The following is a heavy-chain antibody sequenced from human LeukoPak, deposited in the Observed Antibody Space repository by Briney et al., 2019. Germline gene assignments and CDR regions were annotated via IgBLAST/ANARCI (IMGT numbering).Heavy chain of an antibody. V-gene: IGHV1-2*02. J-gene: IGHJ4*02. CDR3: ARDRYGSGSYSDY. Sequence: ASVKVSCKASGYTFTGYYIHWVRQAPGQGLEWMGWINPNINGTNYAQKFQGRVTMTGDRSISTAYMELSRLRSDDTAVYYCARDRYGSGSYSDYWGQGTLVTVSS. D-gene: IGHD3-10*01. CDR1: GYTFTGYY. CDR2: INPNINGT.